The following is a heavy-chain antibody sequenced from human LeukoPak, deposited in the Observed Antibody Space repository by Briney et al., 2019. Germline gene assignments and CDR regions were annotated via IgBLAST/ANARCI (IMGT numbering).Heavy chain of an antibody. V-gene: IGHV3-23*01. J-gene: IGHJ4*02. D-gene: IGHD6-6*01. CDR1: GFTFSTHA. CDR3: AKTVAARPSSAAFDY. CDR2: ISGGST. Sequence: GGSLRLSCAAPGFTFSTHAMNWVRQAPGKGLEWVSAISGGSTYYADSVKGRFTISRDNSKNTLYLQMNSLRAEDTAVYYCAKTVAARPSSAAFDYWGQGTLVTVSS.